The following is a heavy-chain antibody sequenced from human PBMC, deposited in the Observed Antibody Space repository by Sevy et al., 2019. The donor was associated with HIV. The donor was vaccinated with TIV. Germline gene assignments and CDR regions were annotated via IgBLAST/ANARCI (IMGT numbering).Heavy chain of an antibody. D-gene: IGHD6-13*01. Sequence: GGSLRLSCAASGFTFDDYAMHWVRQAPGKGLEWVSGISWNSGSIGYADSVKGRFTISRDNAKNSLYLQMNSLRAEDTALYYCAKDSRQQLQGAIDYWGQGTLVTVSS. CDR2: ISWNSGSI. CDR1: GFTFDDYA. J-gene: IGHJ4*02. CDR3: AKDSRQQLQGAIDY. V-gene: IGHV3-9*01.